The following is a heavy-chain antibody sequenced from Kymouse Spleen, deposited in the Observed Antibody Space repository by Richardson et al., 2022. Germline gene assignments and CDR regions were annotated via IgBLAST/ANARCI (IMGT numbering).Heavy chain of an antibody. CDR1: GGSFSGYY. V-gene: IGHV4-34*01. D-gene: IGHD6-19*01. J-gene: IGHJ6*02. CDR3: ARGWDSSGWSSYYYYYYGMDV. Sequence: QVQLQQWGAGLLKPSETLSLTCAVYGGSFSGYYWSWIRQPPGKGLEWIGEINHSGSTNYNPSLKSRVTISVDTSKNQFSLKLSSVTAADTAVYYCARGWDSSGWSSYYYYYYGMDVWGQGTTVTVSS. CDR2: INHSGST.